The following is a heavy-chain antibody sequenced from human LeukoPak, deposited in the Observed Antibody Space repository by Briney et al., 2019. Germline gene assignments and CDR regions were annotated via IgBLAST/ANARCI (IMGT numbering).Heavy chain of an antibody. Sequence: ASVKVSCKASGYTFTSYDINWVRQATGQGLEWMGWMNPNSGNAGYAQKFQGRVTMTRDNSISTAYMELSSLRSEDTAVYYCARCYIAAAGTSGYWGQGTLVTVSS. CDR3: ARCYIAAAGTSGY. D-gene: IGHD6-13*01. V-gene: IGHV1-8*01. CDR1: GYTFTSYD. J-gene: IGHJ4*02. CDR2: MNPNSGNA.